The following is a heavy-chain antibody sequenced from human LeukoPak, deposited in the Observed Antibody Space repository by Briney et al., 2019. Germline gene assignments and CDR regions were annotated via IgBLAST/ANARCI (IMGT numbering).Heavy chain of an antibody. V-gene: IGHV3-7*01. Sequence: GGSLRLSCAASGLFFSTNWMSWVRQAPGKGLEWVATIKPDGRDKYYVDSVKGRFTMSRDNGKNSVYLQMNSLRAEDTAVYYCASWEASTNYWDQGTLVTVSS. J-gene: IGHJ4*02. CDR2: IKPDGRDK. D-gene: IGHD1-26*01. CDR3: ASWEASTNY. CDR1: GLFFSTNW.